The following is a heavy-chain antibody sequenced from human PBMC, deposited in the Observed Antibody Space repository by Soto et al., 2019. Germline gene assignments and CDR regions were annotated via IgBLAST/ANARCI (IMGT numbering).Heavy chain of an antibody. CDR1: DGSVSRGNYY. CDR3: ARERRELAFDY. Sequence: QVQLQESGPGLVKPSETLSLTCTVSDGSVSRGNYYWTWIRQPPGKGLEWIGYIYNSGGTDYNPSLKSRVTISVDTSRNQFSLKLSSVTAEDTAVYYCARERRELAFDYWGQGTLVTVSS. CDR2: IYNSGGT. J-gene: IGHJ4*02. V-gene: IGHV4-61*01. D-gene: IGHD1-26*01.